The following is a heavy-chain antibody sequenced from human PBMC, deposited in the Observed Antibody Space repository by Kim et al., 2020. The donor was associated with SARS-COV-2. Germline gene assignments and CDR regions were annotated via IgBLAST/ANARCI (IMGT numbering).Heavy chain of an antibody. CDR3: TTDHPGGSYYVDY. V-gene: IGHV3-15*01. CDR1: GFTFSNAW. Sequence: GGSLRLSCAASGFTFSNAWMSWVRQAPGKGLEWVGRIKSKTDGGTTDYAAPVKGRFTISRDDSKNTLYLQMNSLKTEDTAVYYCTTDHPGGSYYVDYWGQGTLVTVSS. CDR2: IKSKTDGGTT. D-gene: IGHD1-26*01. J-gene: IGHJ4*02.